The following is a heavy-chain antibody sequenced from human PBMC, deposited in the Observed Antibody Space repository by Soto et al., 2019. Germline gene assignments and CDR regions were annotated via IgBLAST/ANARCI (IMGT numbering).Heavy chain of an antibody. CDR3: AKSPGTDGYSFDY. CDR2: IIPMFGTP. J-gene: IGHJ4*02. CDR1: GVTFNRQD. D-gene: IGHD5-12*01. Sequence: SVKVSCKASGVTFNRQDMRWVRQAPGQGLEWMGGIIPMFGTPHYAEKFQDRVTITADESTGTAYLELSSLTSEDTAVYYCAKSPGTDGYSFDYWGPGTLVTVSS. V-gene: IGHV1-69*13.